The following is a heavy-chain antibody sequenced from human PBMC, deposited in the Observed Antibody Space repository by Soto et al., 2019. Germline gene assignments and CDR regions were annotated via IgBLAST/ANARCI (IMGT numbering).Heavy chain of an antibody. D-gene: IGHD2-2*01. J-gene: IGHJ5*02. CDR1: GFTFDDYA. Sequence: EVQLVESGGGLVQPGRSLRLSCAASGFTFDDYAMHWVRQAPGKGLEWVSGISWNSGSIGYADSVKGRFTISRDNAKNSLYLQMNSLRAEDTALYYCAKDRGTPDCSSTSCPWDNWFDPWGQGTLVTVSS. CDR3: AKDRGTPDCSSTSCPWDNWFDP. CDR2: ISWNSGSI. V-gene: IGHV3-9*01.